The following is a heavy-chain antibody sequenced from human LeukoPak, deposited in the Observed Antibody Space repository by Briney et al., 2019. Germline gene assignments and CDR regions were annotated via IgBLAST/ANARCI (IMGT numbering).Heavy chain of an antibody. D-gene: IGHD3-9*01. Sequence: GGSLRLSCAASGFTFSSFGMHWARQAPGKGLEWVAVITYDGSKKYYADSVKGRFTISRDNSKNTLYLQMDSLRTGDTAVYYCARGLDYDILTFWGQGTLVTVSS. J-gene: IGHJ4*02. V-gene: IGHV3-30-3*01. CDR1: GFTFSSFG. CDR2: ITYDGSKK. CDR3: ARGLDYDILTF.